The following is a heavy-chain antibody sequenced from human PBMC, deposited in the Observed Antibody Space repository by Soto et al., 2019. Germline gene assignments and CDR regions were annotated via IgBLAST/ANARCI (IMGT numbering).Heavy chain of an antibody. CDR1: GYTFTSYA. V-gene: IGHV1-3*05. CDR3: ARDPSYYGMDV. J-gene: IGHJ6*02. CDR2: INAGNGNT. Sequence: QVQLVQSGAEEKKPGASVKVSCKASGYTFTSYAMHWVRQAPGQRLEWMGWINAGNGNTKYSQKFQGRVTITRDTSASXAXXXXSSXXSEDTAVYYCARDPSYYGMDVWGQGTTVTVSS.